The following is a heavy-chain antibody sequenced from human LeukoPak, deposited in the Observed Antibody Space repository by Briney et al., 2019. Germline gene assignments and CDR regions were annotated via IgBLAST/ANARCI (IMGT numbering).Heavy chain of an antibody. CDR2: IYPGDSDT. D-gene: IGHD1-14*01. Sequence: GESLKISCNGSGYRFTSYWIAWVRQMPGKGLELMGIIYPGDSDTRYSPSFQGQVTISADKSISTAYLQWSSLKASDAAMYYCARFLTGPNDYWGQGTLVTVSS. J-gene: IGHJ4*02. V-gene: IGHV5-51*01. CDR1: GYRFTSYW. CDR3: ARFLTGPNDY.